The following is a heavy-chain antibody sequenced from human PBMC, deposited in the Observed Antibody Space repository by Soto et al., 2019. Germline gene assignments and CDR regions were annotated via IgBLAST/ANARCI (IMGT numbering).Heavy chain of an antibody. Sequence: SETLSLTCTVSGGSVSSGSYYWSWIRQPPGKGLEWIGYIYYSGSTNYNPSLKSRVTISVDTSKNQFSLKLSSVTAADTAVYYCAREQLSYYHCWRSSFDFWGPGPLVTVSS. V-gene: IGHV4-61*01. CDR2: IYYSGST. CDR3: AREQLSYYHCWRSSFDF. CDR1: GGSVSSGSYY. J-gene: IGHJ4*02. D-gene: IGHD3-10*01.